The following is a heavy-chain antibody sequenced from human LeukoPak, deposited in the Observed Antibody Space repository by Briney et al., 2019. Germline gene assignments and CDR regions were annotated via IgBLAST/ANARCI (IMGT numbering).Heavy chain of an antibody. CDR2: ISYDGSYK. CDR1: GFTFSTYG. D-gene: IGHD2-15*01. V-gene: IGHV3-30*03. CDR3: ARDGVVAAAPDDAFDI. Sequence: GGSLRLSCAASGFTFSTYGRHWVRQSPGKGLEWVAVISYDGSYKEYADSVKGRFTISRDNSKNTLYLQMNSLRAEDTAVYYCARDGVVAAAPDDAFDIWGQGTMVTVSS. J-gene: IGHJ3*02.